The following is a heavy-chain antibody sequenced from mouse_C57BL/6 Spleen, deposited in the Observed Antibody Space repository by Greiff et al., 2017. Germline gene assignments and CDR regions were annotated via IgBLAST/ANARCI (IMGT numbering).Heavy chain of an antibody. CDR3: ARESVYYGNSAWFAY. Sequence: QVQLKQSGPELVKPGASVKISCKASGYAFSSSWMNWVKQRPGKGLEWIGRIYPGDGDTNYNGKFKGKATLTADKSSSTAYMQLSSLTSEDSAVYVCARESVYYGNSAWFAYWGQGTLVTVSA. J-gene: IGHJ3*01. V-gene: IGHV1-82*01. D-gene: IGHD2-1*01. CDR2: IYPGDGDT. CDR1: GYAFSSSW.